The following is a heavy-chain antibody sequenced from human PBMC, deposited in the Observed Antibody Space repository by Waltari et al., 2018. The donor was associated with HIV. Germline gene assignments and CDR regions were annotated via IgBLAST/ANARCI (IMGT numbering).Heavy chain of an antibody. CDR1: GGSISSSNYY. D-gene: IGHD4-17*01. CDR2: IYYRGST. V-gene: IGHV4-39*07. Sequence: QLQLQESGPGLVKPSETLSLTCTVSGGSISSSNYYWGWIRQPPGKGLEWIGSIYYRGSTYYNPSLKSRVTISLDTSRNQFSLKVSSVTAADTAVYHCARVGDSGEVFDYWGQGTRVTVSS. J-gene: IGHJ4*02. CDR3: ARVGDSGEVFDY.